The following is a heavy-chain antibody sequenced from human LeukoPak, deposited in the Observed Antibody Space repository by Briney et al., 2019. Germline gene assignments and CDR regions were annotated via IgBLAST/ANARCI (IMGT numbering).Heavy chain of an antibody. CDR3: ARRSRYNWNDLGFDY. V-gene: IGHV4-38-2*01. CDR1: GYSISSGFY. CDR2: IYHSGST. J-gene: IGHJ4*02. D-gene: IGHD1-1*01. Sequence: SETLSLTCAVSGYSISSGFYWGWIRQPPGQGLEWIGSIYHSGSTYYNPSLKSRVTISVDTSKNQFSLKLSSVTAADTAVYYCARRSRYNWNDLGFDYWGQGTLVTVSS.